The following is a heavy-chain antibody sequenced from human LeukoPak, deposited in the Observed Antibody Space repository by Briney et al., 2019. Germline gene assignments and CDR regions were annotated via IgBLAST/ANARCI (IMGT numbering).Heavy chain of an antibody. J-gene: IGHJ4*02. CDR2: ISAYNGNT. Sequence: GASVKVSCKASGYTFTSYGISWVRQAPGQGLEWMGWISAYNGNTNYAQKLQGRVTMTTDTSTSTAYMELRSLRSDDTAVYYCARDGVYCSSTSCYKEYYFDYWGQGTLVTVSS. D-gene: IGHD2-2*02. CDR1: GYTFTSYG. V-gene: IGHV1-18*01. CDR3: ARDGVYCSSTSCYKEYYFDY.